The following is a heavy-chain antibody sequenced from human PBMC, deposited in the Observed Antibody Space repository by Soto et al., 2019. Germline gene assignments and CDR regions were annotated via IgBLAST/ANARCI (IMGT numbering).Heavy chain of an antibody. Sequence: SETLSLTCTVSGGSISSSSYYWGWIRQPPGKGLEWIGSIYYSGSTYYNPSLKSRVTISVDTSKNQFSLKLSSVTAADTAVYYCARRYYDYIWGTPDAFDIWGQGTMVTVSS. CDR3: ARRYYDYIWGTPDAFDI. CDR2: IYYSGST. V-gene: IGHV4-39*07. J-gene: IGHJ3*02. D-gene: IGHD3-16*01. CDR1: GGSISSSSYY.